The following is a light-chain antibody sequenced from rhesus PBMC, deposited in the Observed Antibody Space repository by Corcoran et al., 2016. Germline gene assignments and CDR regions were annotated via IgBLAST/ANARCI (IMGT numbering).Light chain of an antibody. CDR3: CSYTTSSTFI. Sequence: QSAPTQPPSVSGSPGQSVTISCAASDSDIGGYKYVSWYQHHPGKAPKLLLFGVNNRPSEVSDRFSGSKSGDTASLTISGLQAEDEAEYVCCSYTTSSTFIFGPGTRLTVL. V-gene: IGLV2S7*01. CDR2: GVN. CDR1: DSDIGGYKY. J-gene: IGLJ1*01.